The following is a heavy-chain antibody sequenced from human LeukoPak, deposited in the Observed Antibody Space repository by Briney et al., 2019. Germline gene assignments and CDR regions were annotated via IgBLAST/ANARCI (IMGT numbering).Heavy chain of an antibody. CDR2: ISSNGGST. J-gene: IGHJ3*02. D-gene: IGHD1-14*01. V-gene: IGHV3-64*01. CDR1: GFTFSSYA. CDR3: AREEGRVDRAFGI. Sequence: HSGGSLRLSCAASGFTFSSYAMHWVRQAPGKGLEYVSAISSNGGSTYYANSVKGRFTISRDNSKNTLYLQMGSLRAEDMAVYYCAREEGRVDRAFGIWGQGTMVTVSS.